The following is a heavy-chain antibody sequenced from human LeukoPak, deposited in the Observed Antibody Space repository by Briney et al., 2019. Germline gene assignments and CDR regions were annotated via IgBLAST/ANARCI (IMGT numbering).Heavy chain of an antibody. D-gene: IGHD6-13*01. Sequence: PGGSLSLSCAASGFTFSRTAMTWVRQTPGKGLDWVSSISSSGNTYYADSVKGRFTIYRDNSKNMLYLQMNSLRAEDTAVYYCVKGRISEDGLDFWGQGTLVTVSS. CDR3: VKGRISEDGLDF. CDR2: ISSSGNT. CDR1: GFTFSRTA. J-gene: IGHJ4*02. V-gene: IGHV3-23*01.